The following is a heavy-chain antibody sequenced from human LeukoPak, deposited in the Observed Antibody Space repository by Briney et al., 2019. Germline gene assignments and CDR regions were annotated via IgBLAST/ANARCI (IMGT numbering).Heavy chain of an antibody. Sequence: SETLSLTCAVSGGSISSGGYSWSWIRQPPGKGLVAGLEWIGYIYHRGSTYYNPSLKSRATTSVDRSKNQFSLKLSSVTAADTAVYYCARGVGSGPYFDYWGQGTLVTVSS. D-gene: IGHD3-10*01. J-gene: IGHJ4*02. CDR1: GGSISSGGYS. V-gene: IGHV4-30-2*01. CDR3: ARGVGSGPYFDY. CDR2: IYHRGST.